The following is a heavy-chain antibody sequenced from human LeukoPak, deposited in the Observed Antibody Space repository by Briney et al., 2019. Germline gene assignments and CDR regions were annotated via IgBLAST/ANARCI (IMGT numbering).Heavy chain of an antibody. V-gene: IGHV4-61*02. J-gene: IGHJ4*02. Sequence: SETLSLTCSVSGGSVGSGSYYWTWIRQSAGKGLEWIGRIDPTGTTNNNPSLRGRATVSLDTSQNQFSLKLDSVTAADTAVYYCAREIRGPDTFYYFDYWGQGAQVTVSS. CDR3: AREIRGPDTFYYFDY. CDR1: GGSVGSGSYY. CDR2: IDPTGTT. D-gene: IGHD3-10*01.